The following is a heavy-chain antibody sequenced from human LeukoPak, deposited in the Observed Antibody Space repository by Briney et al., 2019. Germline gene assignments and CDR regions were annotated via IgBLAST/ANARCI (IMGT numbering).Heavy chain of an antibody. J-gene: IGHJ6*02. CDR1: GYSFSSYA. V-gene: IGHV1-18*01. CDR2: ISAYNGDT. D-gene: IGHD3-10*01. Sequence: ASVKVSCKASGYSFSSYAINWVRQAPGQGLECLGWISAYNGDTKYTQRLQGRVTLTTDTSTSTAYMELRNLRSDDTAVYYCARDRWYYGSGTVHSMDVWGQGTTVTVSS. CDR3: ARDRWYYGSGTVHSMDV.